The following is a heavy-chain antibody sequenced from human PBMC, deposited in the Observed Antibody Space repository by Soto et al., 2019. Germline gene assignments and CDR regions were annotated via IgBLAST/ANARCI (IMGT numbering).Heavy chain of an antibody. J-gene: IGHJ6*02. CDR1: GFTFSSYW. Sequence: GGSLRLSCAASGFTFSSYWMSWVRQAPGKGLEWVANIKQDGSEKYYVDSVKGRFTISKDNAKNSLYLQMNSLRAEDTAVYYCARDRYSYYDFWSGSLPYYYYGMDVWGQGTTVTVSS. D-gene: IGHD3-3*01. CDR3: ARDRYSYYDFWSGSLPYYYYGMDV. CDR2: IKQDGSEK. V-gene: IGHV3-7*01.